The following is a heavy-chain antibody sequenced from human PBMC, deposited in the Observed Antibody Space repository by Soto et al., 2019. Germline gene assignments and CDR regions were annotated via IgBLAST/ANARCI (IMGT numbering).Heavy chain of an antibody. CDR3: ARAGYSYGPYY. J-gene: IGHJ4*02. V-gene: IGHV4-59*01. CDR1: GGSISSYY. Sequence: SETLSLTCTVSGGSISSYYWSWIRQPPGKGLEWIGYIYYSGSTNYNPSLKSRVTISVDTSKNQFSLKLSSVTAADTAVYYCARAGYSYGPYYWGQGTLVTVSS. CDR2: IYYSGST. D-gene: IGHD5-18*01.